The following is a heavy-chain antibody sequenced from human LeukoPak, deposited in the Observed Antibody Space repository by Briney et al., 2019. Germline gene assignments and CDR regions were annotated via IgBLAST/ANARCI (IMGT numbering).Heavy chain of an antibody. J-gene: IGHJ4*02. CDR2: ISSSSSYI. D-gene: IGHD3-22*01. V-gene: IGHV3-21*01. CDR3: ASGYDSSGYYLHPLDY. CDR1: GFTFSSYS. Sequence: GGSLRLSCAASGFTFSSYSMNWVRQAPGKGLEWVSSISSSSSYIYYADSVKGRFTISRDNAKNSLYLQMNSLRAEDTAVYYCASGYDSSGYYLHPLDYWGQGTLVTVSS.